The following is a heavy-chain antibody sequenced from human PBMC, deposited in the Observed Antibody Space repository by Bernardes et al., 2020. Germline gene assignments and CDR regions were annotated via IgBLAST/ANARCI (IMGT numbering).Heavy chain of an antibody. V-gene: IGHV3-74*01. CDR2: IKPDGSGT. D-gene: IGHD3-10*01. CDR1: GFSFSTYW. J-gene: IGHJ4*02. CDR3: ARGYGAVADY. Sequence: GGSLRLSCAASGFSFSTYWMHWVRQVPGKGLMWVSRIKPDGSGTGYADPVKGRFTISRDNAKNTLYLQMNSLRVDDTAVYHCARGYGAVADYWGQGTLVTVSS.